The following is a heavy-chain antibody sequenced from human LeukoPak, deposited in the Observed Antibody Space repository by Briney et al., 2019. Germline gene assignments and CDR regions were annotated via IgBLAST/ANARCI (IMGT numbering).Heavy chain of an antibody. CDR3: ANEYCSSTSCYGYFDY. V-gene: IGHV3-30*18. CDR2: ISYDGSNK. CDR1: GFTFSSCG. J-gene: IGHJ4*02. D-gene: IGHD2-2*01. Sequence: GRSLRLSCAASGFTFSSCGMHWVRQAPGKGLKWVAVISYDGSNKYYADSVKGRFTISRDNSKNTLYLQMNSLRAKDTAVYYCANEYCSSTSCYGYFDYWGQGTLVTVSS.